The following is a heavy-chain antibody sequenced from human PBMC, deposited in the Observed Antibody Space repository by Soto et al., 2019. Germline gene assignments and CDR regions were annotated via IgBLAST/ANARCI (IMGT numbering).Heavy chain of an antibody. CDR2: IYNSVTT. Sequence: PSETLSLTCTVSGGSVSPYYWSWIRQPPGKGLEWIAYIYNSVTTSYNPSLKGRLTLSVDTPKNQVSLHLNSVTAADTALYYCAGSPIGPEARAFHHWGQGALVT. CDR1: GGSVSPYY. J-gene: IGHJ1*01. CDR3: AGSPIGPEARAFHH. D-gene: IGHD2-2*01. V-gene: IGHV4-59*08.